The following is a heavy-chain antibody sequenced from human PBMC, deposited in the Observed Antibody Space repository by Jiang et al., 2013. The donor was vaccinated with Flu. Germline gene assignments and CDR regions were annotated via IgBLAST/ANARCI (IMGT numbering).Heavy chain of an antibody. CDR2: ISSSSSTI. J-gene: IGHJ2*01. Sequence: RLSCAASGFTFSSYSMNWVRQAPGKGLEWVSYISSSSSTIYYADSVKGRFTISRDNAKNSLYLQMNSLRAEDTAVYYCARDGVPAAIVHWYFDLWGRGTLVTVSS. D-gene: IGHD2-2*02. V-gene: IGHV3-48*01. CDR1: GFTFSSYS. CDR3: ARDGVPAAIVHWYFDL.